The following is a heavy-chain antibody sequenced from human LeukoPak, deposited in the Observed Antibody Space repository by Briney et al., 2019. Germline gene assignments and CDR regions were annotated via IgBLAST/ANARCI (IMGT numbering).Heavy chain of an antibody. D-gene: IGHD3-9*01. CDR3: AGDFEYFDLAYHYGMDV. CDR2: ISSSSSYI. CDR1: GFTFSSYS. V-gene: IGHV3-21*01. Sequence: GGSLRLSCAASGFTFSSYSMNWVRQAPGKGLEWVSSISSSSSYIYYADSVKGRFTISRDNAKNSLYLQMNSLRAEDTAVYYCAGDFEYFDLAYHYGMDVWGQGTTATVSS. J-gene: IGHJ6*02.